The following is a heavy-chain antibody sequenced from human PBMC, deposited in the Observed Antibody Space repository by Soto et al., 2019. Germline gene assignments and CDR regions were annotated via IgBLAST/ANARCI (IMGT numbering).Heavy chain of an antibody. CDR3: ARDIESVTAKHFFYYYAMDV. CDR1: GFTFSNYG. D-gene: IGHD2-8*01. J-gene: IGHJ6*02. Sequence: ASVKVSCKASGFTFSNYGPNWVRQAPGQGLEWMGWGSANNGHTNYAQNLQGRVSMTTDTSTSTAYMELRGLKFDDTAVYYCARDIESVTAKHFFYYYAMDVWGQGTTVTVS. CDR2: GSANNGHT. V-gene: IGHV1-18*01.